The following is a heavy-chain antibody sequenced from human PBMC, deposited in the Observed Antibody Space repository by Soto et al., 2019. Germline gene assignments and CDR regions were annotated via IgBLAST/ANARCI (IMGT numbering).Heavy chain of an antibody. D-gene: IGHD6-19*01. V-gene: IGHV1-3*01. CDR2: INAGNGNT. CDR3: AREYSSGWSPDY. CDR1: VYTFTSYA. J-gene: IGHJ4*02. Sequence: GASVTVSCTASVYTFTSYARHWVRQAPGQRLEWMGWINAGNGNTKYSQKFQGRVTITRDTSASTAYMELSSLRSEDTAVYYCAREYSSGWSPDYWGQGTLVTVSS.